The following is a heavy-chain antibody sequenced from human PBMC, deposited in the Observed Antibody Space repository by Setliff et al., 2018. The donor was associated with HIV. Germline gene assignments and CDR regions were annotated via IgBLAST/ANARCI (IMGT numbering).Heavy chain of an antibody. Sequence: SETLSLTCTVSDDSVSTFYWNWIRQPPGQGLEWIGFIHRTGSTVSNPSLKSRVTILMDLSRNQLSLHLASVTTADTAVYFCAPGEGVASTYYHDWGQGTQVTVSS. CDR3: APGEGVASTYYHD. J-gene: IGHJ4*01. V-gene: IGHV4-59*02. CDR1: DDSVSTFY. CDR2: IHRTGST. D-gene: IGHD3-3*01.